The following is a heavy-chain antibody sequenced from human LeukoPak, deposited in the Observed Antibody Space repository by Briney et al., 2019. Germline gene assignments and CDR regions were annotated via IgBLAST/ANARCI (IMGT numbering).Heavy chain of an antibody. CDR2: ISSSSSYI. CDR1: GFTFSSYS. D-gene: IGHD6-13*01. V-gene: IGHV3-21*01. CDR3: ARSIAAAGQVVGY. Sequence: GGSLRLSCAASGFTFSSYSMNWVSQAPGKGLEWVSSISSSSSYIYYADSVKGRFTISRDNAKNSLYLQMNSLRAEDTAVYYCARSIAAAGQVVGYWGQGTLVTVSS. J-gene: IGHJ4*02.